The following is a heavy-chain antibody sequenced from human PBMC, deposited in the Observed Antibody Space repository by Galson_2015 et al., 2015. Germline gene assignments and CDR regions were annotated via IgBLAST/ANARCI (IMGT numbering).Heavy chain of an antibody. J-gene: IGHJ4*02. D-gene: IGHD6-13*01. CDR2: IAADGGDK. CDR1: GFTFSSYG. V-gene: IGHV3-30*18. CDR3: AKDKNMAAAGYHFDY. Sequence: SLRLSCGASGFTFSSYGIHWVRQAPGKGLEWVAVIAADGGDKKYADSVKGRFTISRDNSKNTLYLQMNSLRAEDTAVYYCAKDKNMAAAGYHFDYWGQGTLVTVAS.